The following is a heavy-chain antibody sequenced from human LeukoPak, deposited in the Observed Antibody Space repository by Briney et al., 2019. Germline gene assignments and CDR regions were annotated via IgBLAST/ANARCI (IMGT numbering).Heavy chain of an antibody. V-gene: IGHV3-74*01. CDR1: GFTFSSYW. D-gene: IGHD6-13*01. J-gene: IGHJ6*02. CDR2: INSDGSST. Sequence: SGGSLRLSCAASGFTFSSYWMHWVRQAPGKGLVWVSRINSDGSSTSYADSVKGRFTISRDNSKNTLYLQMNSLRAEDTAVYYCAKDSSSWYVDGLYYYYGMDVGGQGTRVTVSS. CDR3: AKDSSSWYVDGLYYYYGMDV.